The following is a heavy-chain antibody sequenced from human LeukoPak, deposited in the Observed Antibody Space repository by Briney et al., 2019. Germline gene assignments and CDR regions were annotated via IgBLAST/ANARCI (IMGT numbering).Heavy chain of an antibody. Sequence: GGSLRLSCAASGFTFSSYAMHWVRQAPGKGLEWVAVISYDGSNKYYADSVKGRFTISRDNSKNTLYLQMNRLRAEDTAVYYCAREGRYYDSSGYPPLGDWGQGTLVTVSS. CDR1: GFTFSSYA. CDR3: AREGRYYDSSGYPPLGD. D-gene: IGHD3-22*01. CDR2: ISYDGSNK. J-gene: IGHJ4*02. V-gene: IGHV3-30-3*01.